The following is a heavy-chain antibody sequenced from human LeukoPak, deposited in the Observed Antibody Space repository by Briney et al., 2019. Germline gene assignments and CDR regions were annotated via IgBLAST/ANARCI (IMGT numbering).Heavy chain of an antibody. J-gene: IGHJ4*02. CDR2: ISSSSSYI. V-gene: IGHV3-21*01. CDR3: ARSRELEVYQLLYVFDY. D-gene: IGHD2-2*02. Sequence: PGGSLRLSCAASGFTFSSYSMNWVRQAPGKGLEWVSSISSSSSYIYYADSVKGRFTISRDNAKNSLYLQMNSLRAEDTAVYYCARSRELEVYQLLYVFDYWGQGTLVTVSS. CDR1: GFTFSSYS.